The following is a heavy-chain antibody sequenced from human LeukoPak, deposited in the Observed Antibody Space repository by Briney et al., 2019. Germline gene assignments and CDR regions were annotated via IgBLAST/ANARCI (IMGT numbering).Heavy chain of an antibody. D-gene: IGHD6-13*01. J-gene: IGHJ6*02. CDR1: GFTFSSYW. V-gene: IGHV3-74*01. CDR2: INSDGSST. CDR3: ARDRRIAAAGTSYRYYYYGMDV. Sequence: GGSLRLSCAASGFTFSSYWMHWVRQAPGKGLVWVSRINSDGSSTSYADSVKGRFTISRDNAKNTLYLQMNSLRAEDTAVYYCARDRRIAAAGTSYRYYYYGMDVWGQGTTVTVSS.